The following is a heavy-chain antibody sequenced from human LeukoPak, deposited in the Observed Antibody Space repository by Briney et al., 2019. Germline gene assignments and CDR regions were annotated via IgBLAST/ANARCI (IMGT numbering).Heavy chain of an antibody. J-gene: IGHJ4*02. Sequence: SQTLSLTCTVFGGSISSGDYYWNWIRQPPGKGLEWIGYIYYSGSTYYNPSLKSRVTISVDTTKNQFSLKLSSVTAADTAVYYCARADNYYDGSGYYAYDYWGQGTLVTVSS. CDR3: ARADNYYDGSGYYAYDY. V-gene: IGHV4-30-4*01. D-gene: IGHD3-22*01. CDR2: IYYSGST. CDR1: GGSISSGDYY.